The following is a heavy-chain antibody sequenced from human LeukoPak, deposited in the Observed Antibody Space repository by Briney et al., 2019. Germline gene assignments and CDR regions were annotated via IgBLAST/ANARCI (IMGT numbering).Heavy chain of an antibody. Sequence: SETLSLTCTVSGGSISSYYWSWIRQPPGKGLEWIGYIYYSGSTNYNPSLKSRVTIPVDTSKNQFSLKLSSVTAADTAVYYCARGQYSSSWYVPGGKTNYYFDYWGQGTLVTVSS. CDR1: GGSISSYY. CDR2: IYYSGST. CDR3: ARGQYSSSWYVPGGKTNYYFDY. J-gene: IGHJ4*02. D-gene: IGHD6-13*01. V-gene: IGHV4-59*01.